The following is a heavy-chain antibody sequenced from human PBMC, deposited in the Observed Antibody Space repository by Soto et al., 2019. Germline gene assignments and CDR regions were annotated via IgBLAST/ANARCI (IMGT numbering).Heavy chain of an antibody. J-gene: IGHJ4*02. V-gene: IGHV4-39*01. D-gene: IGHD3-22*01. CDR2: IYYSGST. Sequence: SETLSLTCTVSGGSISSSSYYWGWIRQPPGKGLEWIGSIYYSGSTYYNPSLKSRVTISVDTSKNQFSLKLSSVTAADTAVYYCARHSWRLEYYDSSGGIDYWGQGTLVTVSS. CDR3: ARHSWRLEYYDSSGGIDY. CDR1: GGSISSSSYY.